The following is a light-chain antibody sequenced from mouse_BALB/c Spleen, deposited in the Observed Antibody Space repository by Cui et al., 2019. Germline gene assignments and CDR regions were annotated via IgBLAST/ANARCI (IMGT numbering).Light chain of an antibody. CDR3: HQWSSYPWT. CDR2: STS. Sequence: QIVLTQSPAIMSAYLGEEITLTCSASSRVSYMHWYQQKSCTSPKLLIYSTSNLASGVPSRFSCSGSGTFYSLTISSVEAEDAAYYYCHQWSSYPWTFGGGTKLEIK. V-gene: IGKV4-80*01. J-gene: IGKJ1*01. CDR1: SRVSY.